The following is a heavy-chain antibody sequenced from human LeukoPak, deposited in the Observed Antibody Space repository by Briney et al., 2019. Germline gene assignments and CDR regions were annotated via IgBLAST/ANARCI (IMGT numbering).Heavy chain of an antibody. Sequence: SETLSLTCTVTGGSISSSSYYWGWIRQPPGKGLEWIGSIYYSGSTYYNPSLKSRVTISVDTSKNQFSLKLSSVTAADTAVYYCARSEELSLYNYWGQGTLVTVSS. CDR1: GGSISSSSYY. CDR3: ARSEELSLYNY. V-gene: IGHV4-39*01. J-gene: IGHJ4*02. CDR2: IYYSGST. D-gene: IGHD3-16*02.